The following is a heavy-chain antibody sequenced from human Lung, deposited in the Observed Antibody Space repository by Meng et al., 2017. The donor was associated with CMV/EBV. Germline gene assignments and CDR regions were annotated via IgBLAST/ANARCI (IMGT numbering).Heavy chain of an antibody. Sequence: SETLSLXSGIYGGSLRGYYWSWIRQTPGKGLEWIGEIRHSGDITNYNPSLKSRVTISIDTSKKQFSLKLSAVTAADTAVYYCARQYSSSYYSDYWGQGTLVTVS. CDR3: ARQYSSSYYSDY. V-gene: IGHV4-34*01. D-gene: IGHD6-6*01. CDR2: IRHSGDIT. CDR1: GGSLRGYY. J-gene: IGHJ4*02.